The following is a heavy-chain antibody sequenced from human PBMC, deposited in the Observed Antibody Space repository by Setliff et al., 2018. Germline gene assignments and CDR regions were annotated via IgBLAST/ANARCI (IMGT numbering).Heavy chain of an antibody. CDR2: IYIRGGT. Sequence: NPSETLSLTCTVSGGSITDENSWWAWIRQPAGKRPEWLGLIYIRGGTDYNPSLQSRVTISLDTSRNQFSLNLTSVTAADTAVYYCAVDHVTNIAESGYGYTRIDPWGQGIPVTV. V-gene: IGHV4-61*02. CDR1: GGSITDENSW. J-gene: IGHJ5*02. CDR3: AVDHVTNIAESGYGYTRIDP. D-gene: IGHD6-19*01.